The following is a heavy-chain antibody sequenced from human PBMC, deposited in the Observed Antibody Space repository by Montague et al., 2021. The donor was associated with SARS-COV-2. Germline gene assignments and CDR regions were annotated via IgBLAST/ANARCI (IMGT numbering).Heavy chain of an antibody. Sequence: SETLSLTCTVSSGSITNNIDYWAWIRQPPGKGLEWIGSIYYTGNTYYNPSLKSRVTISVVTSKNHFTLKLSSVTAAETAVYYCARLKRYFDSSGSPSAFDIWGQGTKVTVSS. D-gene: IGHD3-22*01. CDR2: IYYTGNT. CDR1: SGSITNNIDY. CDR3: ARLKRYFDSSGSPSAFDI. V-gene: IGHV4-39*02. J-gene: IGHJ3*02.